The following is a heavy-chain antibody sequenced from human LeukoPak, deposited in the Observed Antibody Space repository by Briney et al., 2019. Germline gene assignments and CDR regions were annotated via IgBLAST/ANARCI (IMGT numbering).Heavy chain of an antibody. J-gene: IGHJ5*02. CDR1: GYTFTCYY. CDR3: ARSLSLIFTGARENWFDP. V-gene: IGHV1-2*04. D-gene: IGHD3-9*01. CDR2: MNPNSGGT. Sequence: ASVKVSCKASGYTFTCYYMHWVRQAPGQGLEWMGWMNPNSGGTNYAQKFQGWVTITRDTYISTAYMELSRLRSDDTAVYYCARSLSLIFTGARENWFDPWGQGTLVTVSS.